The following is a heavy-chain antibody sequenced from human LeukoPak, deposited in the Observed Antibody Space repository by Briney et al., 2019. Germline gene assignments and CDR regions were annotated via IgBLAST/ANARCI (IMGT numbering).Heavy chain of an antibody. V-gene: IGHV3-7*01. CDR1: GFTFRSYW. CDR2: IKQDGSEK. Sequence: AGGSLRLSCAASGFTFRSYWMSWARQAPGKGLEWVANIKQDGSEKYYVDSVKGRFTISRDNAKSSLYLQMNSLRAEDTAVYYCARDRIWFGEFTYFDYWGQGTLVTVSS. CDR3: ARDRIWFGEFTYFDY. J-gene: IGHJ4*02. D-gene: IGHD3-10*01.